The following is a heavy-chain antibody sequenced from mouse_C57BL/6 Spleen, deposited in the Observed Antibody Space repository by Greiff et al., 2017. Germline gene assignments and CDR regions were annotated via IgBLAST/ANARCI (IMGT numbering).Heavy chain of an antibody. CDR3: ARGGLTTVVYFDY. J-gene: IGHJ2*01. V-gene: IGHV1-76*01. CDR2: IYPGSGNT. CDR1: GYTFTDYY. D-gene: IGHD1-1*01. Sequence: QVQLKESGAELVRPGASVKLSCKASGYTFTDYYINWVKQRPGQGLEWIARIYPGSGNTYYNEKFKGKATLTAEKSSSTAYMQLSSLTSEDSAVYFCARGGLTTVVYFDYWGQGTTLTVSS.